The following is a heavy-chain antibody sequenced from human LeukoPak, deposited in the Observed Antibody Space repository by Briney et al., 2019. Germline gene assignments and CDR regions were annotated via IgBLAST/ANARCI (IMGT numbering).Heavy chain of an antibody. CDR3: ARHGLRLPIAARRKYDAFDI. CDR2: ISSSGSTI. Sequence: PGGSLRLSCAASGFTFSDYYMSWIRQAPGKGLEWVSYISSSGSTIYYADSVKGRFTISRDNAKNSLYLQMNSLRAEDTAVYYCARHGLRLPIAARRKYDAFDIWGQGTMVTVSS. D-gene: IGHD6-6*01. V-gene: IGHV3-11*01. CDR1: GFTFSDYY. J-gene: IGHJ3*02.